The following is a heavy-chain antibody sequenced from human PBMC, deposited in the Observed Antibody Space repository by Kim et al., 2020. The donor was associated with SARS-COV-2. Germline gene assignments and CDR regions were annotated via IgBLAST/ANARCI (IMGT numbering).Heavy chain of an antibody. CDR1: GDTFSSYD. CDR2: MNPNSGNT. CDR3: ARVEASYYDILTRYYKPHYGMDV. Sequence: ASVKVSCKASGDTFSSYDINWVRQATGQGLEWMGWMNPNSGNTGYAQKFQGRVTMTRNTSINTAYMELSSLRSEDTAMYYCARVEASYYDILTRYYKPHYGMDVWGQGTTVTVSS. D-gene: IGHD3-9*01. J-gene: IGHJ6*02. V-gene: IGHV1-8*01.